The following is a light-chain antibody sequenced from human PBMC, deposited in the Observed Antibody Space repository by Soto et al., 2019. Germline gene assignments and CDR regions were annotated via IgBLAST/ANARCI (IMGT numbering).Light chain of an antibody. V-gene: IGLV2-14*01. J-gene: IGLJ1*01. CDR1: SSDVGGYSY. CDR2: DVS. Sequence: SALTQPASVSGSPGQSIAISCTGTSSDVGGYSYVSWYQQQPGKAPKLVISDVSNRPSGVSDRFSGSKSGNTASLTISGLQTEDEADYYCASYTTSSPYVFGTGTKVTVL. CDR3: ASYTTSSPYV.